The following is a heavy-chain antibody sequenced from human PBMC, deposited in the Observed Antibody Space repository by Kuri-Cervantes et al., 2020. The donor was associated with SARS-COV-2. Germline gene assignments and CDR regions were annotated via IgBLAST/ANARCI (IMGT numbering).Heavy chain of an antibody. CDR2: IYYSGST. CDR3: ASVPYGSGSYAYYFDY. V-gene: IGHV4-38-2*02. J-gene: IGHJ4*02. D-gene: IGHD3-10*01. CDR1: GYSISSGYY. Sequence: SETLSLTCTVSGYSISSGYYWGWIRQPPGKGLEWIGSIYYSGSTYYNPSLKSRVTISVDTSKNQFSLKLSSVTAADTAVYYCASVPYGSGSYAYYFDYWGQGTLVTVSS.